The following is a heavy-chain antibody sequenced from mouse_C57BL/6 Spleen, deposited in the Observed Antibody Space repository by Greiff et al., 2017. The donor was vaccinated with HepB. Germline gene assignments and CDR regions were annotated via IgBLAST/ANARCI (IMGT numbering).Heavy chain of an antibody. CDR1: GYTFTSYW. CDR3: ARELRLRNAMDY. J-gene: IGHJ4*01. V-gene: IGHV1-61*01. CDR2: IYPSDSET. Sequence: QVQLQQPGAELVRPGSSVKLSCKASGYTFTSYWMDWVKQRPGQGLEWIGNIYPSDSETHYNQKFKDKATLTVDNSSSTAYMQLSSLASEDSAVYYCARELRLRNAMDYWGQGTSVTVSS.